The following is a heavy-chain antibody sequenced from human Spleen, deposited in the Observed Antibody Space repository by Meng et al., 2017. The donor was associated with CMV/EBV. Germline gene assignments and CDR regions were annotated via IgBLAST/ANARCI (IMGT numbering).Heavy chain of an antibody. CDR3: AKDGGYCSSTSCYFSFDT. J-gene: IGHJ5*02. D-gene: IGHD2-2*01. CDR1: GFTFSSYA. Sequence: SCAASGFTFSSYAMSWVRQAPGKGLEWVSAISGSGGSTYYADSVKGRFTISRDNSKNTLYLQMNSLRAEDTAVYYCAKDGGYCSSTSCYFSFDTWGQGTLVTVSS. CDR2: ISGSGGST. V-gene: IGHV3-23*01.